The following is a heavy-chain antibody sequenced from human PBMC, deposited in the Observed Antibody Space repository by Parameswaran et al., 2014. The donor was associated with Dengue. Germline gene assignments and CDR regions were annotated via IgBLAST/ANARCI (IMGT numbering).Heavy chain of an antibody. D-gene: IGHD1-14*01. CDR2: SSLSLVLA. J-gene: IGHJ4*02. CDR3: ARDRNAEYYDY. Sequence: SWVRQAPGQGLEWMEGSSLSLVLANYAQKFQGRVTITADKSTSTAYMELSSLRSEDTAVYYCARDRNAEYYDYWGQGTLVTVSS. V-gene: IGHV1-69*04.